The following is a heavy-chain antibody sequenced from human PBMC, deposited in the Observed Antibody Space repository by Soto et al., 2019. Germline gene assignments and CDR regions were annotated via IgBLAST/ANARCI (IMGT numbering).Heavy chain of an antibody. CDR2: MKPNSGNT. D-gene: IGHD4-17*01. CDR3: ASPTPLRAWRGAFDI. V-gene: IGHV1-8*01. J-gene: IGHJ3*02. CDR1: VYTFTSYD. Sequence: QVQLVQSGAEVKKPGASVKVSCKASVYTFTSYDINWVRQATGQGLEWMGWMKPNSGNTGYAQKFQGRVTMTRNTSIGTAYMELSSMRSEDTDVYDCASPTPLRAWRGAFDIWGQGTMVTVSS.